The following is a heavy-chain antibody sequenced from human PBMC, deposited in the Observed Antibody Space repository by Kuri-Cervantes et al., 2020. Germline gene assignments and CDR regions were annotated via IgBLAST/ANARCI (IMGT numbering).Heavy chain of an antibody. CDR3: ARDISTMIQIGYYGMDV. CDR2: INPNSGGT. Sequence: ASVKVSCKASGYTFTGYYMHWVRQAPGQGLGWMGWINPNSGGTNYSQKFQGRVTMTRDTSISTAYMELSRLRPDDTAVYYCARDISTMIQIGYYGMDVWGQGTTVTVSS. J-gene: IGHJ6*02. D-gene: IGHD3-22*01. CDR1: GYTFTGYY. V-gene: IGHV1-2*02.